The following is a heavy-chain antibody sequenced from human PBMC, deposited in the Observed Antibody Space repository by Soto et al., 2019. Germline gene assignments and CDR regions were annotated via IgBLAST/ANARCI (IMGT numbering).Heavy chain of an antibody. V-gene: IGHV3-30-3*01. D-gene: IGHD1-1*01. CDR3: ARAVEYYFDY. CDR1: GFTFSSYA. J-gene: IGHJ4*02. Sequence: PGGSLRLSCAASGFTFSSYAMHWVRQAPGKGLEWVAVRSYDGSNKYYADSVKGRFTISRNNPKNTLYLKMNSLRAEDRAVFYWARAVEYYFDYWGQGTLVTVSS. CDR2: RSYDGSNK.